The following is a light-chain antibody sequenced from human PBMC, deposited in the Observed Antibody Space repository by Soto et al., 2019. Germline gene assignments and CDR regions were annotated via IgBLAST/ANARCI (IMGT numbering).Light chain of an antibody. CDR2: EVS. CDR1: SSDVGGYNY. Sequence: QSALTQPPSASGSPGQSVTISCSGTSSDVGGYNYVSWYQQHPGKAPKLMIYEVSNRPSGVSNRFSGSKSGNTASLTISGLQAEDEADYYCVSFTTSRSYVFGTGTKLTVL. J-gene: IGLJ1*01. CDR3: VSFTTSRSYV. V-gene: IGLV2-14*01.